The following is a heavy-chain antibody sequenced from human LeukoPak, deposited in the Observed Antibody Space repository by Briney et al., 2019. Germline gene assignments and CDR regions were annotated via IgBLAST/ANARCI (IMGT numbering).Heavy chain of an antibody. CDR1: GFTCSSYG. Sequence: ARSLRLSCAASGFTCSSYGMHWVRQAPGKELEGVAVIWYDGSNKYHADSVKGRFTISRDNSKNTLYLQMNSLRAEDTAVYYCARDRVDDILTGSFCGMDVWGQGTTVTVSS. CDR3: ARDRVDDILTGSFCGMDV. D-gene: IGHD3-9*01. J-gene: IGHJ6*02. V-gene: IGHV3-33*01. CDR2: IWYDGSNK.